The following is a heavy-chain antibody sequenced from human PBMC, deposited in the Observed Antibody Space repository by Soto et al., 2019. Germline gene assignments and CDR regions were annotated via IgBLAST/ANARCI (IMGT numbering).Heavy chain of an antibody. CDR1: GFTFSSYG. CDR2: ISYDGSNK. J-gene: IGHJ6*02. V-gene: IGHV3-30*18. D-gene: IGHD3-3*01. CDR3: AKDPSPYDFWSGRPYYYGMDV. Sequence: LRLSCAASGFTFSSYGMHWVRQAPGKGLEWVAVISYDGSNKYYADSVKGRFTISRDNSKNTLYLQMNSLRAEDTAVYYCAKDPSPYDFWSGRPYYYGMDVWGQGTTVTVSS.